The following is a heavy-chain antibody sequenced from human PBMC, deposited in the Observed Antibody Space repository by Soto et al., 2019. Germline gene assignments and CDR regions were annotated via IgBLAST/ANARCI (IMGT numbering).Heavy chain of an antibody. D-gene: IGHD3-10*01. J-gene: IGHJ4*02. V-gene: IGHV1-2*02. CDR2: IGPASGDT. CDR1: GYTFTGHY. Sequence: TSVKVSCKASGYTFTGHYIHWVRQAPGQGPEWMGEIGPASGDTRYAQKFQGRVTMTRDTSITTVYMELNNLSPDDTAVYYCGRGRSGQLVVFYWGQGTPVTVSS. CDR3: GRGRSGQLVVFY.